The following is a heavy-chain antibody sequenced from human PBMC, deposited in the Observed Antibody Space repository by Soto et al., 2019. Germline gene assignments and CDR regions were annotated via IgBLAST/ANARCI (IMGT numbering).Heavy chain of an antibody. V-gene: IGHV4-4*07. J-gene: IGHJ5*02. Sequence: PXETLSLTCTVAGGSISSYYWSWIRQPAGKGLEWIGRIYTSGSTNYNPSLKSRVTMSVDTSKNQFSLKLSSVTAADTAVYYCARVGVAAAGHNWFDPWGQGTLVTVSS. CDR3: ARVGVAAAGHNWFDP. CDR2: IYTSGST. D-gene: IGHD6-13*01. CDR1: GGSISSYY.